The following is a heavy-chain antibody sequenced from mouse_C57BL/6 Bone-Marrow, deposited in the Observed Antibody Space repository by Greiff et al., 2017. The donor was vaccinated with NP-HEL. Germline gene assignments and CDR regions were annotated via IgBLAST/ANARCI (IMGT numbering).Heavy chain of an antibody. J-gene: IGHJ2*01. V-gene: IGHV14-2*01. CDR2: IDPEDGET. CDR1: GFNINDSY. CDR3: ALSTTGGEEY. D-gene: IGHD1-1*01. Sequence: VQLQQSGAELVKPGASVKLSCTASGFNINDSYMHWVKQRPEQGLEWIGRIDPEDGETKYAPKFQGKATITADTSSNTAYLQLSSLTSEDTAVDYCALSTTGGEEYGGQGTTLTVSA.